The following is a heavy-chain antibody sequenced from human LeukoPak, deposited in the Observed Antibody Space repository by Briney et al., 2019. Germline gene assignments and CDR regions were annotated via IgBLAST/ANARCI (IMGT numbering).Heavy chain of an antibody. V-gene: IGHV3-30-3*01. CDR1: GFTFSTYA. J-gene: IGHJ6*02. D-gene: IGHD5-18*01. CDR2: ISYDGSNK. CDR3: ARGSVTTGPFGMDV. Sequence: GRSLRLSCAASGFTFSTYAMHWVRQAPGKGLEWVALISYDGSNKYYADSVKGRFTISRDNSKNTLYLQMNSLRAEDTAVYYCARGSVTTGPFGMDVWGQGTTVTVSS.